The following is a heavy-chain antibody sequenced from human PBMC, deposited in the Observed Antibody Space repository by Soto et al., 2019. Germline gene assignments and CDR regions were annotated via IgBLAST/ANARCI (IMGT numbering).Heavy chain of an antibody. CDR3: ASHYGSGSYYILSVGYYYYYGMDV. J-gene: IGHJ6*02. D-gene: IGHD3-10*01. Sequence: QVQLVQSGAEVKKPGASVKVSCKASGYTFTSYGISWVRQAPGQGLEWMGWISAYNGNTNYAQKLQGRVTMTTDTSTSTAYMELRSLRSDDTAVYYCASHYGSGSYYILSVGYYYYYGMDVWGQGTTVTVSS. V-gene: IGHV1-18*01. CDR2: ISAYNGNT. CDR1: GYTFTSYG.